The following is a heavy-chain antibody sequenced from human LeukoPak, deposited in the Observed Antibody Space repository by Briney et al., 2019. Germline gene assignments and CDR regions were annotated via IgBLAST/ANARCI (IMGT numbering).Heavy chain of an antibody. CDR2: IYFSGST. D-gene: IGHD5-18*01. V-gene: IGHV4-59*02. Sequence: SETLSLTCTVSGGSVSSFYWSWIRQPPGKGLEWIGDIYFSGSTNYNPSLKSRLTISVDTSKNQFSLRLSSVTAADTAVYYCARRRGYSYGYADYWGQGTLVTVSS. CDR3: ARRRGYSYGYADY. J-gene: IGHJ4*02. CDR1: GGSVSSFY.